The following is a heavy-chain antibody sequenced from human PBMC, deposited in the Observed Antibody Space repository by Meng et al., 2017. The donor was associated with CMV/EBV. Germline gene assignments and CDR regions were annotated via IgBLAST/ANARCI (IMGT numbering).Heavy chain of an antibody. V-gene: IGHV4-34*01. J-gene: IGHJ6*02. Sequence: SETLSLTCAVYGGSFSGYYWSWIRQPPGKGLEWIGEINHSGSTNYNPSLKSRVTISVDTSKNQFSLKLSSVTAADTAVYYCAKDRLSSSWLYCYYYGMDVWGQGTTVTVSS. CDR1: GGSFSGYY. CDR2: INHSGST. D-gene: IGHD6-13*01. CDR3: AKDRLSSSWLYCYYYGMDV.